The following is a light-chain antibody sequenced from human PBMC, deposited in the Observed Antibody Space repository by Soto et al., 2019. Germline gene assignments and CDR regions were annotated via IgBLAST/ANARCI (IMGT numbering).Light chain of an antibody. Sequence: EIVLTQSPGTLSLSPGERATLSCRASQSVSSSYLAWYQQKPGQAPRLLIYGASSRATGIPDRFGGSGSGTDFTLTISRLEPEDFAVYYCQQYGSSVFTFGQGTKLEIK. CDR2: GAS. CDR1: QSVSSSY. V-gene: IGKV3-20*01. CDR3: QQYGSSVFT. J-gene: IGKJ2*01.